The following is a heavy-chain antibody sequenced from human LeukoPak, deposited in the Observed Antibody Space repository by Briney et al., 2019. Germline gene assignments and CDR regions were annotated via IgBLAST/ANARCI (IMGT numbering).Heavy chain of an antibody. CDR1: GFTFSSYW. J-gene: IGHJ6*02. D-gene: IGHD5-18*01. CDR3: ARDQRGYSYGYWDYYYYYYGMDV. Sequence: PGGSLRLSCAASGFTFSSYWMSWVRQAPGKGLEWVANIKQDGSEKYYVDSVKGRFTISRDNAKNSLYLQMNSLRAEDTAVYYCARDQRGYSYGYWDYYYYYYGMDVWGQGTTVTVSS. CDR2: IKQDGSEK. V-gene: IGHV3-7*01.